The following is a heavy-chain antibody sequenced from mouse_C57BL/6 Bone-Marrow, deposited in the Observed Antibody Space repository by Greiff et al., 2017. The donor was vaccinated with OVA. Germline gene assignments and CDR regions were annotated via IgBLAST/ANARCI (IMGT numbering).Heavy chain of an antibody. CDR2: IYPGDGDT. V-gene: IGHV1-82*01. CDR1: GYAFSSSW. CDR3: AAGVYAMDY. Sequence: VQLKESGPELVKPGASVKISCKASGYAFSSSWMNWVKQRPGKGLEWLGRIYPGDGDTNYNGQFTGQATLTADKSSSTAYMQLSSLTSEDSAVYFGAAGVYAMDYWGQGTSVTVSS. J-gene: IGHJ4*01.